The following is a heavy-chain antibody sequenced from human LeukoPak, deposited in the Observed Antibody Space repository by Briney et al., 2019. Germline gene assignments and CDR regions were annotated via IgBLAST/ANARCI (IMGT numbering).Heavy chain of an antibody. CDR1: GYTFTSYG. D-gene: IGHD2-15*01. J-gene: IGHJ3*02. CDR3: ARDRRGYCSGGSCFDDAFDI. CDR2: ISAYNGNT. Sequence: ASVKVSCKASGYTFTSYGISWVRQAPGQGLEWMGWISAYNGNTNYAQKLQGRVTMTTDTSTSTAYMELRSLRSDDTAVYYCARDRRGYCSGGSCFDDAFDIWGQGTMVTVSS. V-gene: IGHV1-18*01.